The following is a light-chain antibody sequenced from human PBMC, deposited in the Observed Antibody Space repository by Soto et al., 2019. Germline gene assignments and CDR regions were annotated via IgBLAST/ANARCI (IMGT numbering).Light chain of an antibody. Sequence: DIQMTQSPSTLSASVGDRVTITCRASQSISSWLDWYQQKPGKAPKLLIYDAYSLESGVPSRFSGSGSGTEFTLTVSSLQTDDFATYYCQQYNSYSPTFGQGTKVEIK. CDR2: DAY. CDR3: QQYNSYSPT. CDR1: QSISSW. J-gene: IGKJ1*01. V-gene: IGKV1-5*01.